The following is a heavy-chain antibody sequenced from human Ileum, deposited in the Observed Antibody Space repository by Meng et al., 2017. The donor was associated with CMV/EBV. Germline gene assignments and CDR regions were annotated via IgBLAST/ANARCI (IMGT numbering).Heavy chain of an antibody. CDR3: ARDRLWAFDF. J-gene: IGHJ3*01. Sequence: QVMLAQAVPALGKPTVALSPSGATSGDNGSTNGVDWNWIRQSPSRGLEWLGRTYYRSKWSNDYALSVRSRIIINADTSKNQLSLQLNSVTPEDTAVYYCARDRLWAFDFWGQGTMVTVSS. CDR2: TYYRSKWSN. V-gene: IGHV6-1*01. D-gene: IGHD3-16*01. CDR1: GDNGSTNGVD.